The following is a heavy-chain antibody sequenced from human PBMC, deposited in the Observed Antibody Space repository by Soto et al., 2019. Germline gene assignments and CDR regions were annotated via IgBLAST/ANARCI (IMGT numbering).Heavy chain of an antibody. V-gene: IGHV4-59*01. CDR1: GGNIRSYY. J-gene: IGHJ4*02. CDR2: IYYGGSA. Sequence: PSETQRLPCSVAGGNIRSYYENWIRQPPGKGLGLSGYIYYGGSADYNPPLKRRGTISVDTSKNQFPLKLSPVTSAVAAVYYGARDRALDDWGQG. CDR3: ARDRALDD.